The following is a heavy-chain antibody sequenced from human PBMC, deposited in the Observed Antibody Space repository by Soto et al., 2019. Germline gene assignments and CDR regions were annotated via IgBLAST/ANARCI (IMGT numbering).Heavy chain of an antibody. CDR1: GFTFSSYG. Sequence: QVQLVESGGGVVQPGRSLRLSCAASGFTFSSYGMHWVRQAPGKGLEWVAGIWYDGSNKYYADSGKGRFTISRDNSKNTLYLQMNSPRAADTAVYYCARVRDGGYYFDYWGQGTLVTVSS. CDR3: ARVRDGGYYFDY. V-gene: IGHV3-33*01. CDR2: IWYDGSNK. J-gene: IGHJ4*02.